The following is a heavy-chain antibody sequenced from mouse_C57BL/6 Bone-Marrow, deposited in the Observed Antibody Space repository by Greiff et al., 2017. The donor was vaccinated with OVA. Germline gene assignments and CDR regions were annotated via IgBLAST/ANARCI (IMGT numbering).Heavy chain of an antibody. D-gene: IGHD2-4*01. V-gene: IGHV1-81*01. CDR1: GYTFTSYG. CDR3: ARYDYGGFDY. CDR2: IYPRSGNT. Sequence: VKVVESGAELARPGASVKLSCKASGYTFTSYGISWVKQRTGQGLEWIGEIYPRSGNTYYNEKFKGKATLTADKSSSTAYMELRSLTSEDSAVYFCARYDYGGFDYWGQGTTLTVSS. J-gene: IGHJ2*01.